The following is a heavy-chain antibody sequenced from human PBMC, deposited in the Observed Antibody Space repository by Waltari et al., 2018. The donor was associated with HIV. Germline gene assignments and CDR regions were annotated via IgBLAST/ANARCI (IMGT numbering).Heavy chain of an antibody. CDR3: ARGTYGDYFDY. Sequence: QVQLQESGPGLVKASETLSLTCAVSDYSIGNGYYWGWIRQPPGKGLEGIGNIDHRGTTYYNPSLNSRVTISVDTSKNQFSLKLTSVTAADTAVYYCARGTYGDYFDYWGQGTLVTVSS. CDR1: DYSIGNGYY. V-gene: IGHV4-38-2*01. D-gene: IGHD4-17*01. J-gene: IGHJ4*02. CDR2: IDHRGTT.